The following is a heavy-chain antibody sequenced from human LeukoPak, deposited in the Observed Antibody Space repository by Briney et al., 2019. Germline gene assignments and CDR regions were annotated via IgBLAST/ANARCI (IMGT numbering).Heavy chain of an antibody. CDR2: IKQDGSEK. CDR1: GFTFSDYW. V-gene: IGHV3-7*01. J-gene: IGHJ4*02. Sequence: GGSLRLSCAASGFTFSDYWMSWVRQAPGKGLEWVANIKQDGSEKYYVDSVKGRFTISRDNAKNSLYLQMNSLRAEDTAVYYCARVPPSGYSSGWRDYWGQGTLVTVSS. D-gene: IGHD6-19*01. CDR3: ARVPPSGYSSGWRDY.